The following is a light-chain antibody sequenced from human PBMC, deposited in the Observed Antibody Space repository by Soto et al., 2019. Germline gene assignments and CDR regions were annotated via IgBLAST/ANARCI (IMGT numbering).Light chain of an antibody. Sequence: QSALTQPPSASGSPGQSVTISCTGTSSDVGGYNYVSWYQQHPGKAPKLMIYEVSKRPSGVPDRVSGSKSGNTASLTVSGLHAEDEADYYCSSYAGSNNFVFGTGTKLTVL. V-gene: IGLV2-8*01. CDR3: SSYAGSNNFV. CDR1: SSDVGGYNY. J-gene: IGLJ1*01. CDR2: EVS.